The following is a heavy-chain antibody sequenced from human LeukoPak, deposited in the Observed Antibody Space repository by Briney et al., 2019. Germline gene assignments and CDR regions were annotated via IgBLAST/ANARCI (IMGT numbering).Heavy chain of an antibody. CDR3: ARVGITMVRGVNYNWFDP. CDR2: INPNSGGT. J-gene: IGHJ5*02. Sequence: ASVKVSCKASGYTFTGYYMHWVRQAPGQGLEWMGRINPNSGGTNYAQKFQARVTMTRDTSISTAYMELSRLRSDDTAVYYCARVGITMVRGVNYNWFDPWGQGTLVTVSS. V-gene: IGHV1-2*06. CDR1: GYTFTGYY. D-gene: IGHD3-10*01.